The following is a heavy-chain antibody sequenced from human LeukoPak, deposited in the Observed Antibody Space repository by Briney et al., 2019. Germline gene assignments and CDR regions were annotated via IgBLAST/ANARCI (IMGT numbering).Heavy chain of an antibody. CDR3: ARLYGDSSGTFFDH. V-gene: IGHV3-11*03. CDR2: ISGNTIYT. J-gene: IGHJ4*02. D-gene: IGHD6-19*01. Sequence: GGSLRLSCAASGFTFSEHYMSWVRQAPGKGLEWLSYISGNTIYTNYADSVKGRFSISRDNAKNSLYLQMNSLRVEDTAVYYCARLYGDSSGTFFDHWGQGTLVTVSS. CDR1: GFTFSEHY.